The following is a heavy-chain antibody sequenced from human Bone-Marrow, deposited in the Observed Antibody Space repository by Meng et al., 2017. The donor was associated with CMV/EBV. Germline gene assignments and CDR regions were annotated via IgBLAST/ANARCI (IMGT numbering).Heavy chain of an antibody. CDR3: ARGGEYQRPDAFDI. J-gene: IGHJ3*02. CDR1: GFTFSDYY. D-gene: IGHD2-2*01. CDR2: ISSSGSTI. V-gene: IGHV3-11*01. Sequence: GESLKTSCSASGFTFSDYYMSWIRQASGKGLEWVSYISSSGSTIYHADSVKGRFTISKDNAKKSLYLQMNSLRAEDTGLYYWARGGEYQRPDAFDIWGQGTMVTVSS.